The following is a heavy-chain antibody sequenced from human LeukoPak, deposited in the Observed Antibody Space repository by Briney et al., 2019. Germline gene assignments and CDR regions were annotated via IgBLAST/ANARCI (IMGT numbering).Heavy chain of an antibody. CDR2: ISYDGSNK. CDR3: ARSTYFDY. Sequence: GGSLRLSCAASGFTFSSYAMHWVRQAPGKGLEWVAVISYDGSNKYYADSVKGRFTISRDNSKNTLYLQMNSLRAEDTAVYYCARSTYFDYWGQGTLVTVSS. CDR1: GFTFSSYA. J-gene: IGHJ4*02. V-gene: IGHV3-30-3*01.